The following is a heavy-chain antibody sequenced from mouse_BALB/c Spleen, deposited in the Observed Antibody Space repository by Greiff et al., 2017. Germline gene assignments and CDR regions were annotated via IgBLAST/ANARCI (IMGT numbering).Heavy chain of an antibody. J-gene: IGHJ2*01. V-gene: IGHV2-9-2*01. CDR3: VRGGNGDGDY. CDR2: IWTGGGT. Sequence: VKVVESGPGLVAPSQSLSITCTVSGFSLTSYDISWIRQPPGKGLEWLGVIWTGGGTNYNSAFMSRLSISKDNSKSQVFLKMNSLQTDDTAIYYCVRGGNGDGDYWGQGTTLTVSS. D-gene: IGHD4-1*01. CDR1: GFSLTSYD.